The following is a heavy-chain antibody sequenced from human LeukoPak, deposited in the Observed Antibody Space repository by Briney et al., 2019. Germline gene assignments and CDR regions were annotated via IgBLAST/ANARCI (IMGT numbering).Heavy chain of an antibody. CDR2: IYTSGST. CDR3: ARGAWGHWNYRGLDY. V-gene: IGHV4-4*07. J-gene: IGHJ4*02. Sequence: PETLSLTCTVSGDSMSNDYWSWIRQPAGKGLEWIGRIYTSGSTNYNPSLKRRVTMSADTSKNQFSLRLSSVTAADTAVYYCARGAWGHWNYRGLDYWGQGTLVTVSS. CDR1: GDSMSNDY. D-gene: IGHD1-7*01.